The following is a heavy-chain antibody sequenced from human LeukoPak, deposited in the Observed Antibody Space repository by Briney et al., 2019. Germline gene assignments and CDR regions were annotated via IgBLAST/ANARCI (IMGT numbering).Heavy chain of an antibody. CDR1: GGSISSGSYY. CDR3: GRLYVTKFYDSIGLEDAFDI. D-gene: IGHD3-22*01. J-gene: IGHJ3*02. CDR2: IYTSGST. V-gene: IGHV4-61*02. Sequence: SETLSLTCTVSGGSISSGSYYWSWIRQPAGKGLEWIGRIYTSGSTNYNPSLKSRVTISVDTSKNQFSLKLSSVTAADTAVYYCGRLYVTKFYDSIGLEDAFDIWGQGTRVPVSA.